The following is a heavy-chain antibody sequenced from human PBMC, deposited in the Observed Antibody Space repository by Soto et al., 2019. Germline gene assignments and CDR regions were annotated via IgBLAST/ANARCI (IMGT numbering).Heavy chain of an antibody. CDR1: GYTFTGYY. J-gene: IGHJ6*02. CDR3: ARGLGCTNGVCYTVFDV. V-gene: IGHV1-2*04. D-gene: IGHD2-8*01. CDR2: INPNSGGT. Sequence: ASVKVSCKASGYTFTGYYMHWVRQAPGQGLEWMGWINPNSGGTNYAQKFQGWVTMTRDTSISTAYMELSRLRSDDTAVYYCARGLGCTNGVCYTVFDVWGQGTTVTVSS.